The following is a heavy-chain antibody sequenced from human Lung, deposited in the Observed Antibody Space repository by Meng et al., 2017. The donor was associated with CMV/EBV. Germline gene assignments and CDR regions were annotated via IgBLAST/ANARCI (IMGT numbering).Heavy chain of an antibody. V-gene: IGHV1-69*05. CDR2: IIPIFGTA. J-gene: IGHJ6*02. Sequence: SXXVSXXASGGTFSSYAISWVRQAPGQGLEWMGGIIPIFGTANYAQKFQGRVTITTDESTSTAYMELSSLRSEDTAVYYCARGGYQLLVYYYYGMDVWGQGXTVTVSS. CDR3: ARGGYQLLVYYYYGMDV. D-gene: IGHD2-2*01. CDR1: GGTFSSYA.